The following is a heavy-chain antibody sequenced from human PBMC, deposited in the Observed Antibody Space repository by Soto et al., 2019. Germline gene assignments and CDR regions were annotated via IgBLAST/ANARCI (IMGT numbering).Heavy chain of an antibody. D-gene: IGHD3-22*01. CDR3: ARLGGFYQSLHS. CDR2: IFYSGST. CDR1: GGSISSSSYY. J-gene: IGHJ4*02. V-gene: IGHV4-39*01. Sequence: SETLSLTCTVSGGSISSSSYYWGWIRQPPGKGLEWIGSIFYSGSTYYNPSLKSRVTISVDTSKNQFSLTLTSVTAADTAVYYCARLGGFYQSLHSWCQGTLVTVSS.